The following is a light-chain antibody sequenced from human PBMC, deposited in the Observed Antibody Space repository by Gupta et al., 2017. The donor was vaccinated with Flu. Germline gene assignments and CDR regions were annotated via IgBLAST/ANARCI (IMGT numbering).Light chain of an antibody. V-gene: IGLV1-40*01. J-gene: IGLJ3*02. CDR2: GNS. CDR1: SSNIGAGYA. CDR3: QSYDSSLSGWV. Sequence: PVLTVSPSVSVALGQRVTISCPRRSSNIGAGYAVHWFQQLPGTAPKLLIYGNSNRPSGVPDRFSGSKSGTSASLAITGLQAEDEADYYYQSYDSSLSGWVFGGGTKLTVL.